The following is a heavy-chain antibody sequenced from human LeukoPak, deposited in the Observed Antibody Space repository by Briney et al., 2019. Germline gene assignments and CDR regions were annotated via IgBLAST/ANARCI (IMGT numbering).Heavy chain of an antibody. CDR2: IIPILGIA. CDR1: GGTFSSYA. D-gene: IGHD6-13*01. Sequence: ASVKVSCKASGGTFSSYAISWVRQAPGQGLEWMGRIIPILGIANYAQKFQGRVTITADKSTSTAYMELRSLRSDDTAVYYCARGPSASSWYADHYYMDVWGKGTTVTVSS. J-gene: IGHJ6*03. V-gene: IGHV1-69*04. CDR3: ARGPSASSWYADHYYMDV.